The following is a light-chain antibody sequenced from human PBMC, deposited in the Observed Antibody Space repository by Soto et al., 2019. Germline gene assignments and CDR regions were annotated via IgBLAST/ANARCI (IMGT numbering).Light chain of an antibody. V-gene: IGLV1-40*01. Sequence: QSVLTQPPSVSGAPGQRVTISCTGSSSNIGAGYDVHWYQQLPGTAPKLLIYGNSNRPSGVPDRFSGSKSGTSASLAITGLQAEDEADYYCQSYDSSLSGVVFGGGTPLTV. CDR1: SSNIGAGYD. J-gene: IGLJ2*01. CDR2: GNS. CDR3: QSYDSSLSGVV.